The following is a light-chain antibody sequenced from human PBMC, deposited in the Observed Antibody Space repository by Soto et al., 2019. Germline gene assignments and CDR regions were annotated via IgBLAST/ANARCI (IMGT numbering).Light chain of an antibody. J-gene: IGKJ1*01. Sequence: EIVMTQSPATLSVSPGERATLSCRASQTVSSNLAWYQQKPGQAPRLLIYVASTRATGLPARFSGSGSGTEFTLTISSLQSEDFAVYYCQQYNNWPLTFGQGTKVEIK. CDR2: VAS. CDR3: QQYNNWPLT. CDR1: QTVSSN. V-gene: IGKV3-15*01.